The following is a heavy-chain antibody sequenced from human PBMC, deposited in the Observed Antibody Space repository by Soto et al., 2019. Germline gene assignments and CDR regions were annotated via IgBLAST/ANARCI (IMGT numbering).Heavy chain of an antibody. J-gene: IGHJ5*02. D-gene: IGHD6-13*01. CDR3: ARRPGSSWYLNWFEP. CDR2: MNPNSGNT. Sequence: QVQLVQSGAEVKKPGASVKVSCKTSGYPFTSYDINWVRQATGQGLEWMGSMNPNSGNTDYAQKFQGRVTMTRNTSINTAYMELGSLRSDDTAVYYCARRPGSSWYLNWFEPWGQGTLVIVSS. CDR1: GYPFTSYD. V-gene: IGHV1-8*01.